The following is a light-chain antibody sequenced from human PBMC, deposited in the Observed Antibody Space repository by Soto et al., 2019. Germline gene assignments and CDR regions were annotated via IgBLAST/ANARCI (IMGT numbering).Light chain of an antibody. J-gene: IGLJ3*02. V-gene: IGLV2-14*03. CDR3: SSYTSSATWV. CDR2: EVS. CDR1: SSDVGGYNY. Sequence: QSALTQPASVSGSPGQSITISCTGTSSDVGGYNYVSWYQQHPGKAPKLMVYEVSNRPSGVSNRFSGFKSGNTASLTISGLHTEDEADYYCSSYTSSATWVFGGGTKVTVL.